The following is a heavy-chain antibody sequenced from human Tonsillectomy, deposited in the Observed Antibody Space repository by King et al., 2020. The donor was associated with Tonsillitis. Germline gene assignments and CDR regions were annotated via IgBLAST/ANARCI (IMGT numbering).Heavy chain of an antibody. V-gene: IGHV3-30*03. CDR2: ISYDGNIK. J-gene: IGHJ4*02. D-gene: IGHD3-9*01. Sequence: VQLVESGGGVVQPGRSLRLSCAASGFSFSTCAMHWVRQAPGKGLEWVAVISYDGNIKYYADSMKGRFTISRDNSKNTLYLQMNSLRAEDTAVYYCVTSAYYDILTGLLDYWGQGTLVTVSS. CDR1: GFSFSTCA. CDR3: VTSAYYDILTGLLDY.